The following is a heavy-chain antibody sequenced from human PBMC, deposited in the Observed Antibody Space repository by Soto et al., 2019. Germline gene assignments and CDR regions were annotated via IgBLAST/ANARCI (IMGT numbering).Heavy chain of an antibody. D-gene: IGHD3-10*01. CDR1: GFTMSNNY. J-gene: IGHJ2*01. CDR3: ARNLRLVGFGEYDL. Sequence: EVQLVESGGGVVQPGGSLRLSCAASGFTMSNNYLSWVRQAPGKGLEWVSVAYTGGTTYYADSVKGRFTISRHNSNNTLWLQMNRLRPEDTAVYYCARNLRLVGFGEYDLWGRGTLVTVSS. V-gene: IGHV3-53*04. CDR2: AYTGGTT.